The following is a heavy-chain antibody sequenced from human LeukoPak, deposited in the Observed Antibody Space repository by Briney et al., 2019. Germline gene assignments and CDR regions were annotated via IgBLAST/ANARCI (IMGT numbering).Heavy chain of an antibody. Sequence: PSETLSLTCTASGGSISSYYWRWVRQPAGKGLEWVGRIYTSGSTNYNPSLKSRVTMSVDTSKNQFSLKLSSVTAADTAVYYCARDGELELRPDAFDIWGQGTMVTVSS. D-gene: IGHD1-7*01. V-gene: IGHV4-4*07. CDR1: GGSISSYY. CDR3: ARDGELELRPDAFDI. CDR2: IYTSGST. J-gene: IGHJ3*02.